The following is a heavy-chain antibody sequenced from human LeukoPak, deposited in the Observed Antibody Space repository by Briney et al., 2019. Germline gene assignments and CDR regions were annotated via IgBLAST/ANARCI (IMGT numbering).Heavy chain of an antibody. D-gene: IGHD3-9*01. CDR3: ARAAFDDPYAFDI. CDR1: GGSISSYY. J-gene: IGHJ3*02. Sequence: SETLSLTCTVSGGSISSYYWSWIRQPPGKGLGWIGYFYYSGSTNYNPSLKSRVTISVDTSKNQFSLKLSSVTAADTAVYYCARAAFDDPYAFDIWGQGTMVTVSS. CDR2: FYYSGST. V-gene: IGHV4-59*01.